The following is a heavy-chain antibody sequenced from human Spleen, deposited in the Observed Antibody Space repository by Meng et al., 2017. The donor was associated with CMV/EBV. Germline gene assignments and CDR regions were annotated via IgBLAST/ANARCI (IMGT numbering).Heavy chain of an antibody. CDR3: AREGFCSSTSCQTPGMDV. V-gene: IGHV3-11*01. J-gene: IGHJ6*02. CDR2: ISSSGSTI. CDR1: GFTFSDYY. Sequence: LSLTCAASGFTFSDYYMSWIRQAPGKGLEWVSYISSSGSTIYYADSVKGRFTISRDNAKNSLYLQMNSLRAEDTAVYYCAREGFCSSTSCQTPGMDVWGQGTTVTVSS. D-gene: IGHD2-2*01.